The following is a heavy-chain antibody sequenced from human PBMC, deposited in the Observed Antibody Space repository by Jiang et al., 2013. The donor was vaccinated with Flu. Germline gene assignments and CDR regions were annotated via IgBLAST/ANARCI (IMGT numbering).Heavy chain of an antibody. CDR2: IIPIFGRA. D-gene: IGHD3-22*01. CDR3: AKGPDSSGYYYFY. Sequence: SGAEVKKPGSSVKVSCKASGGTFSSYAISWVRQAPGQGLEWMGGIIPIFGRANYAQKFQGRVTITADKSTNTAYMELSSLRSEDTAVYYCAKGPDSSGYYYFYWGQGTLVTVSS. V-gene: IGHV1-69*06. CDR1: GGTFSSYA. J-gene: IGHJ4*02.